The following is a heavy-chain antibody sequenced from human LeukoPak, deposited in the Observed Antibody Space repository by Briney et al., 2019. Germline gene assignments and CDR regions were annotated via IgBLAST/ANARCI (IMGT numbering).Heavy chain of an antibody. CDR1: GFTVSSNY. Sequence: PGGSLRLSCAASGFTVSSNYMSWVRQAPGKGLEWVSVIYSGGSTYYADSVKGRFTISRDNSKNTLYLQMNSLRAEDTAVYYCAKDRTKYSINYYYYYMDVWGKGTTVTVSS. CDR2: IYSGGST. V-gene: IGHV3-53*01. D-gene: IGHD4-11*01. J-gene: IGHJ6*03. CDR3: AKDRTKYSINYYYYYMDV.